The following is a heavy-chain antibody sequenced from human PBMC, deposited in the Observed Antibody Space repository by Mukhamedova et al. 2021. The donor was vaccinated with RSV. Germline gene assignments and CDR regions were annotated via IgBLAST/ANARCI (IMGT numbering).Heavy chain of an antibody. V-gene: IGHV4-34*01. CDR2: INYSGRT. D-gene: IGHD2-2*01. CDR3: AKQIPYCTSTSCHPDAFDI. Sequence: IGEINYSGRTNYNLSLKRRVTISVDTSKNQFSLKLNSVTAADTAVYYCAKQIPYCTSTSCHPDAFDIWGQGTMVTVSS. J-gene: IGHJ3*02.